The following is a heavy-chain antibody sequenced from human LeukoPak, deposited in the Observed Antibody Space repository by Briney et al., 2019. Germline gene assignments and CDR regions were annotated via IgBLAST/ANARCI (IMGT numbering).Heavy chain of an antibody. J-gene: IGHJ4*02. CDR3: AKDVAVAGPYYFGY. Sequence: YPGGSLRLPCAASGFTFSSYGMHWVRQAPGKGLEWVAVISYDGSNKYYADSVKGRFTISRDNSKNTLYLQMNSLRAEDTAVYYCAKDVAVAGPYYFGYWGQGTLVTVSS. V-gene: IGHV3-30*18. CDR1: GFTFSSYG. CDR2: ISYDGSNK. D-gene: IGHD6-19*01.